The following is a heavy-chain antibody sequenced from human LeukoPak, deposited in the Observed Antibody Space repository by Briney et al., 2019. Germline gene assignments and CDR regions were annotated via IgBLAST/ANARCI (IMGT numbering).Heavy chain of an antibody. Sequence: PGGSLRLSCAASGFTFSSYAMHWVRQAPGKGLEWVATVKQDGNEKHYVDSVKGRFTISRDNAKNSLYLQMNSLRAEDTAVYYCARERDTGKYWGDLQHWGQGTLVTVSS. CDR3: ARERDTGKYWGDLQH. CDR1: GFTFSSYA. J-gene: IGHJ1*01. CDR2: VKQDGNEK. D-gene: IGHD2-8*02. V-gene: IGHV3-7*01.